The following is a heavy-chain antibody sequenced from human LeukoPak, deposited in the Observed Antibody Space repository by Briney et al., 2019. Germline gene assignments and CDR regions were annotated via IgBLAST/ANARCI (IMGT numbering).Heavy chain of an antibody. Sequence: PSETLSLTCTVSGGSISSYYWSWIRQPPGKGLEWIGYIYYSGSTNYNPSLKSRVTISVDTSKNQFSLKLSSVTAADTAVYYCARASGYSYGIYYYYYMDVWGKGTTVTISS. J-gene: IGHJ6*03. V-gene: IGHV4-59*01. D-gene: IGHD5-18*01. CDR3: ARASGYSYGIYYYYYMDV. CDR2: IYYSGST. CDR1: GGSISSYY.